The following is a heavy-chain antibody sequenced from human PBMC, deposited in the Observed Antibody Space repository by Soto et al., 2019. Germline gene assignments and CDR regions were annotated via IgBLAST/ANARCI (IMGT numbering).Heavy chain of an antibody. D-gene: IGHD3-22*01. J-gene: IGHJ3*02. CDR3: ARGHGTYYYDSSGYRDAFDI. Sequence: PGGSLRLSCAASGFTFDDYGMSWVRQAPGKGLEWVSGINWNGGRTGYADSVKGRFTISRDNAKNSLYLQMNSLRAEDTALYYCARGHGTYYYDSSGYRDAFDIWGQGTMVTVSS. CDR1: GFTFDDYG. V-gene: IGHV3-20*04. CDR2: INWNGGRT.